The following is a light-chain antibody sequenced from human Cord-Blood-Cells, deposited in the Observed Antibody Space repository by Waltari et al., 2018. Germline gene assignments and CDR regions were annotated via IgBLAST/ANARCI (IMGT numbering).Light chain of an antibody. J-gene: IGLJ2*01. Sequence: QSALTQPASVSGSPGQSITISCTGTSSDVGSYNIVSWYQQHPGKAPKLMIYEVSNRPSWFSNRFSGSKSGNTASLTISGLQAEDEADYYCCSYAGSSTVVFGGGTKLTVL. CDR1: SSDVGSYNI. V-gene: IGLV2-23*02. CDR3: CSYAGSSTVV. CDR2: EVS.